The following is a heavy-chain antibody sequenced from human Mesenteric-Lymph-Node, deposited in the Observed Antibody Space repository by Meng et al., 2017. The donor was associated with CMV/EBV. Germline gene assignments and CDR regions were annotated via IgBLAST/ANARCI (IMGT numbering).Heavy chain of an antibody. V-gene: IGHV1-2*02. CDR2: IDPNNGGT. D-gene: IGHD6-6*01. J-gene: IGHJ6*02. CDR1: GYTFTSYD. Sequence: ASVKVSCKASGYTFTSYDINWVRQAPGQGLEWMGWIDPNNGGTNYAQKFQGRVTMTRDTSISTAYMELSRLRSDDTAVYYCATGIAAPGFLHGMDVWGQGTTVTVSS. CDR3: ATGIAAPGFLHGMDV.